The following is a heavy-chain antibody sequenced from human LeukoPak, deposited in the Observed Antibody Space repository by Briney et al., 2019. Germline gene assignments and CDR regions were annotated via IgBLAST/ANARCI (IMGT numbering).Heavy chain of an antibody. V-gene: IGHV3-33*03. CDR3: ARVRSAPVTYYVDY. CDR1: GFTISSYG. CDR2: IWYDGSDK. D-gene: IGHD3-10*01. Sequence: GGSLRLSCAASGFTISSYGMNWGRQAPGKGLEWVAVIWYDGSDKYYADSVKGRFTISRDNSKNTLYLQMNSLRAEDTAVYFCARVRSAPVTYYVDYWGQGTLVTVSS. J-gene: IGHJ4*02.